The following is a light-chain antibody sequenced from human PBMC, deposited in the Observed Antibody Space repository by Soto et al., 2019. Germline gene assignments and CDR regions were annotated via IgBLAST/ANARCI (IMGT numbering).Light chain of an antibody. CDR3: QHYNEWPLT. V-gene: IGKV3-15*01. Sequence: ETVMTQSPATLSESQGERATLSCRASKSVSNNLAWYQQKPGQAPRLLIYGASARANGIPARFSGSGFGTEFTLTISSLQSEDSAVYYCQHYNEWPLTFGGGTKVEIK. CDR2: GAS. CDR1: KSVSNN. J-gene: IGKJ4*01.